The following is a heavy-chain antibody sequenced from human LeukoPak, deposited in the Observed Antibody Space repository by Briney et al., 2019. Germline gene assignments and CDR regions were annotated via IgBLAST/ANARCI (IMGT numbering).Heavy chain of an antibody. J-gene: IGHJ5*02. D-gene: IGHD6-13*01. Sequence: PSETLSLTCAVYGGSFSGYYWSWVRQPPGKGLEWIGEINHSGSTNYNPSLKSRVTISVDTSKNQFSPKLTSVTAADTAVYYCARDGYGSSWSFDPWGQGTLVTVSS. CDR1: GGSFSGYY. CDR3: ARDGYGSSWSFDP. V-gene: IGHV4-34*01. CDR2: INHSGST.